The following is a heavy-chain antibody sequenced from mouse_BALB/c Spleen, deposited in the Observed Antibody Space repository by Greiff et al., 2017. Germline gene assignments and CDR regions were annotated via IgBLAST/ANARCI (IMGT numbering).Heavy chain of an antibody. CDR2: IYPGDGDT. V-gene: IGHV1-87*01. D-gene: IGHD2-1*01. CDR1: GYTFTSYW. Sequence: VQLQQSGAELARPGASVKLSCKASGYTFTSYWMQWVKQRPGQGLEWIGAIYPGDGDTRYTQKFKGKATLTADKSSSTAYMQLSSLASEDSAVYYCARQDGNSRFAYWGQGTLVTVSA. CDR3: ARQDGNSRFAY. J-gene: IGHJ3*01.